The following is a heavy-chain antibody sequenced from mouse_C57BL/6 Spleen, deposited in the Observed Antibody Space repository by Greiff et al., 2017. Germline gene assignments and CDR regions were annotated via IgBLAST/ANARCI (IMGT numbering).Heavy chain of an antibody. J-gene: IGHJ4*01. V-gene: IGHV2-4*01. CDR1: GFSLTSYG. D-gene: IGHD4-1*02. Sequence: QVQLQESGPGLVQPSQSLSITCTVSGFSLTSYGVHWVRQPPGKGLEWLGVIWSGGSTDYNAAFISRLSISKDNSKSQVFFKMNSLQADDTAIYYCAKPSTGNAMDYWGQGTSVTVSS. CDR3: AKPSTGNAMDY. CDR2: IWSGGST.